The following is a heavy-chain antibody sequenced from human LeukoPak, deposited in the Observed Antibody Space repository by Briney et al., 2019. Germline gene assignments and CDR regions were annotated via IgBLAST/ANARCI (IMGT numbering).Heavy chain of an antibody. D-gene: IGHD4-17*01. CDR3: AQGGEDYDYFDY. V-gene: IGHV3-23*01. Sequence: GGSLRLSCAASGFTFSTYAMNWVRQAPGKGLEWVSAISGSGGSTYYADSVKGRFTISRDNSKNTLYLQMNSLRAEDTAVYYCAQGGEDYDYFDYGGQGTLVTVSS. CDR2: ISGSGGST. CDR1: GFTFSTYA. J-gene: IGHJ4*02.